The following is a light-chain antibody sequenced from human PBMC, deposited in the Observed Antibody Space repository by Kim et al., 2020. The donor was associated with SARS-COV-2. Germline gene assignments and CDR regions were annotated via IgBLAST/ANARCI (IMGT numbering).Light chain of an antibody. J-gene: IGLJ2*01. CDR1: RSDVGGYYF. CDR3: SSYTSSSTVV. Sequence: QSITISCTGTRSDVGGYYFVSRYQQHPGKAPKLRIYSVNNRPSGISDRVSGSKSGNTASLTISGLQAEDEAYYYCSSYTSSSTVVFGGGTQLTVL. V-gene: IGLV2-14*03. CDR2: SVN.